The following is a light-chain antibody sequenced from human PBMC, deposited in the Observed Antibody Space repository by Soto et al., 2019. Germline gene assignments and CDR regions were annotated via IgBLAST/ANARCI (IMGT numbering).Light chain of an antibody. V-gene: IGKV1-39*01. CDR3: QQSYYIPWT. Sequence: DIQKTQSPASLSVSVGDTVTITCRGSQSINTFLSWYRHKPGKAPELLIYDASTLQIGVPSRFSGSGYGTEFTLPISSLQSEDFATYYCQQSYYIPWTFGQGTRLEIK. J-gene: IGKJ5*01. CDR2: DAS. CDR1: QSINTF.